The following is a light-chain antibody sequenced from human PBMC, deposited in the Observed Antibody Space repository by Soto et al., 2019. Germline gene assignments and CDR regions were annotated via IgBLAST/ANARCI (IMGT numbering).Light chain of an antibody. V-gene: IGLV2-11*01. CDR2: DVI. J-gene: IGLJ3*02. CDR3: CSYAGSSLWV. CDR1: SSDVGVYNY. Sequence: QSALTQPRSVSGSPGQSVTISCTGTSSDVGVYNYVSWYQQHPGKAPQLVIYDVIKRPSGVPYRFSGSKSGNTASLTISGFQAEDEADYYCCSYAGSSLWVFGGGTKLTVL.